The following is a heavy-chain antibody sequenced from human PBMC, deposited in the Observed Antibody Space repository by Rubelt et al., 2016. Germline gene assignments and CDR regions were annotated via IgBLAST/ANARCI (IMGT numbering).Heavy chain of an antibody. CDR3: ALTTIIPGMDV. CDR1: VGSISSNSYY. Sequence: QLQLQESGPGLVKPSETLSLTCTVSVGSISSNSYYWVWIRQPPGKGLEWIGSIYHSGSTYYNPSLKSRVTISVDTSKNQFSLKRSSVTAADTAVYYCALTTIIPGMDVWGQGTTVTVSS. V-gene: IGHV4-39*07. D-gene: IGHD2-21*02. CDR2: IYHSGST. J-gene: IGHJ6*02.